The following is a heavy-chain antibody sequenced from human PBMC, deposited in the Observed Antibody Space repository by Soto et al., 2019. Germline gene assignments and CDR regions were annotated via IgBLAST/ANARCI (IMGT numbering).Heavy chain of an antibody. J-gene: IGHJ4*02. V-gene: IGHV3-11*01. CDR1: GFTFRDYY. CDR2: ISSSGSTT. CDR3: ARGGRFLEWSPNAY. Sequence: QVQLVESGGGLVKPGGSLRLSCAGSGFTFRDYYMGWIRQAPGKGLEWVSYISSSGSTTYYAASVKGRFTISRDNAKNSLYLQMTSLRAEDTAIYYCARGGRFLEWSPNAYWGQGTLVTVSS. D-gene: IGHD3-3*01.